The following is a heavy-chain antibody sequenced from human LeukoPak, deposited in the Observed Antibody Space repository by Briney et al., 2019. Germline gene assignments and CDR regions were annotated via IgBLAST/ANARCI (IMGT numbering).Heavy chain of an antibody. CDR2: IYTSGST. Sequence: SETLSLTCTVSGGSISSGSYYWSWIRQPAGKGLEWIGRIYTSGSTNYNPSLKSRVTISVDKSKNQFSLKLSSVTAADTAVYYCARDSGSYSTYFDCWGQGTLVTVSS. CDR3: ARDSGSYSTYFDC. CDR1: GGSISSGSYY. D-gene: IGHD1-26*01. J-gene: IGHJ4*02. V-gene: IGHV4-61*02.